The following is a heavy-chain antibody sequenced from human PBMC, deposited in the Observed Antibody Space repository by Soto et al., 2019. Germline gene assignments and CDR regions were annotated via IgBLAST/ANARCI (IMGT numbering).Heavy chain of an antibody. CDR3: ASRLGVVVPAAIQDYYYYYYGMDV. J-gene: IGHJ6*02. CDR2: ISTYNGDT. Sequence: ASVKVSCKASGYTFSSYGISWVRQAPGQGLEWMGRISTYNGDTNYAQRLQGRVTMTTDTSTSTAYMELRSLRSDDTAVYYCASRLGVVVPAAIQDYYYYYYGMDVWGQGTTVTVSS. CDR1: GYTFSSYG. V-gene: IGHV1-18*01. D-gene: IGHD2-2*02.